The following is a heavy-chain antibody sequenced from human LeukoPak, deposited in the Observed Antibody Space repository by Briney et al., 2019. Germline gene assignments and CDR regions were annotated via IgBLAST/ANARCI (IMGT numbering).Heavy chain of an antibody. V-gene: IGHV1-46*01. D-gene: IGHD5-18*01. J-gene: IGHJ4*02. Sequence: ASVKVSCKASGYTFTSYYMHWVRQAPGQGLEWMGIINPSGGSTSYAQKFQGRVTMTRDTSTSTVHMELSSLRSEDTAVYYCAREGGGYSYGPNFDYWGQGTLVTVSS. CDR2: INPSGGST. CDR3: AREGGGYSYGPNFDY. CDR1: GYTFTSYY.